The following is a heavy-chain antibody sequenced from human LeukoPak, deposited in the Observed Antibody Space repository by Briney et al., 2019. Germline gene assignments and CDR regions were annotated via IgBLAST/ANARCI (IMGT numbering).Heavy chain of an antibody. J-gene: IGHJ5*02. CDR1: GDSVSSNSAA. V-gene: IGHV6-1*01. CDR3: VRSSSWYLWFDP. D-gene: IGHD6-13*01. Sequence: SQTLSLTCAISGDSVSSNSAAWNWIRQSPSRGLEWLGRTYYRSKWYNDYTVSLKSRITINPDTSKNQFSLQLNSVTPEDTAVYYCVRSSSWYLWFDPWGQGTLVTVSS. CDR2: TYYRSKWYN.